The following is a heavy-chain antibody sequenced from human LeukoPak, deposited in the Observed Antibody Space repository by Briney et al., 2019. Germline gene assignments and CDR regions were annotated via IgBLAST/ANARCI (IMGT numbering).Heavy chain of an antibody. CDR1: GYTFTSYA. J-gene: IGHJ5*02. Sequence: WASVKVSCKASGYTFTSYAISWVRQAPGQGLEWMGWISAYNGNTNYAQKFQGRVTMTKDTSTSTAYMELRSLRSDDTAVYYCARDYNFREKCNWFDPWGQGTLVTVSS. CDR3: ARDYNFREKCNWFDP. V-gene: IGHV1-18*01. D-gene: IGHD1-20*01. CDR2: ISAYNGNT.